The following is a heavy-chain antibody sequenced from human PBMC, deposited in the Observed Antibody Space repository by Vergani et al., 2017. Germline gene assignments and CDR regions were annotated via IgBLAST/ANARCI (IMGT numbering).Heavy chain of an antibody. CDR2: ISYSGST. Sequence: QLQLQESAPGLVKTSETLSITSSVSCGSISSSSYYWGWIRKPPGKGQELVGSISYSGSTYYNPSLKSRVTISVDTSKNQSSLELSAVTAADTAVYYCASPEYDWNDDDAFAIWGQGTMVTVSS. V-gene: IGHV4-39*01. CDR3: ASPEYDWNDDDAFAI. D-gene: IGHD1-1*01. J-gene: IGHJ3*02. CDR1: CGSISSSSYY.